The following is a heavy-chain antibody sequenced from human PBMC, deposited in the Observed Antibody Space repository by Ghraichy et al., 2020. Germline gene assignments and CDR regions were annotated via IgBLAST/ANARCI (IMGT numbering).Heavy chain of an antibody. CDR3: ASSSGWTPYYYYGMDV. J-gene: IGHJ6*02. CDR2: IYSGGST. D-gene: IGHD6-19*01. V-gene: IGHV3-53*01. CDR1: GFTVSSNY. Sequence: GGSLRLSCAASGFTVSSNYMSWVRQAPGKGLEWVSVIYSGGSTYYADSVKGRFTISRDNSKNTLYLQMNSLRAEDTAVYYCASSSGWTPYYYYGMDVWGQGTTVTVSS.